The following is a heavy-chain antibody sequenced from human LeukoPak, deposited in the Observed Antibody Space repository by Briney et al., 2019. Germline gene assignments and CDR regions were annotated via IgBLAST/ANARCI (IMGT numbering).Heavy chain of an antibody. D-gene: IGHD3-22*01. V-gene: IGHV4-31*03. J-gene: IGHJ6*02. Sequence: PPQTLSLTCTVSGGSISSGGYYWSWIRQHPGKGLEWIGYIYYSGSTYYNPSLKSRVTISVDTSKNQFSLKLSSVTAADTAVYYCARDRPMTYYYYGMDVWGQGTTVTVSS. CDR1: GGSISSGGYY. CDR3: ARDRPMTYYYYGMDV. CDR2: IYYSGST.